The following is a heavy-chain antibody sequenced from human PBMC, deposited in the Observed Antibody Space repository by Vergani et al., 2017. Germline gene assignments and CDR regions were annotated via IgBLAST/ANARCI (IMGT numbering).Heavy chain of an antibody. D-gene: IGHD1-1*01. CDR2: ISYDGTQK. Sequence: VQLVESGGGLVQPGRSLRLSCVVSGFTSSYYGMHWVRQAPGKGLEWVAVISYDGTQKYYADSVKGRFTISRDNSKSTLYLQMNSLRTEDTAVYYCATKSXGTPGCQIGYFREWGQGTLVTVSS. V-gene: IGHV3-30*03. J-gene: IGHJ1*01. CDR3: ATKSXGTPGCQIGYFRE. CDR1: GFTSSYYG.